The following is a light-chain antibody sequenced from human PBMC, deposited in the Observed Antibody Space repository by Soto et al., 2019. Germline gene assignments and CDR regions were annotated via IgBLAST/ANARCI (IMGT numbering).Light chain of an antibody. CDR2: GAS. J-gene: IGKJ1*01. V-gene: IGKV3-20*01. Sequence: EIVLTQSPGTLSLSPGERATLSCRASQSVSSNYLAWYQQKPGQAPMPLIYGASSRATGIPDRFSGSGSGTDFTLTISRLEPEDFAVYYCQQYGSSPQTCGQGNKGEIK. CDR1: QSVSSNY. CDR3: QQYGSSPQT.